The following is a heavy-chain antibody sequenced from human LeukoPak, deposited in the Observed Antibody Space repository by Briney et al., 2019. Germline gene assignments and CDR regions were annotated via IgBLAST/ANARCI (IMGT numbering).Heavy chain of an antibody. CDR3: ARDKAYDSSGKSFDY. CDR1: GYTFTGYY. CDR2: INPNSGGT. J-gene: IGHJ4*02. Sequence: ASVKVSCKASGYTFTGYYVHWVRQAPGQGLEWMGWINPNSGGTNYAQKFQGRVTMTRDTSISTAYMELSSVTAADTAVYYCARDKAYDSSGKSFDYWGQGTLVTVSS. V-gene: IGHV1-2*02. D-gene: IGHD3-22*01.